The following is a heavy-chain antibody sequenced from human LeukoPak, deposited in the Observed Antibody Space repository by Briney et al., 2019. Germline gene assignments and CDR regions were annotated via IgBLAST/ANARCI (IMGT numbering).Heavy chain of an antibody. CDR3: ARDRSGYRHDY. Sequence: PSETLSLTCTVSGGSISSYYWSWIRQPPGKGLEWIGYIYYSGSTNYNPSLKSRVTISVDTSKNQFSPKLSSVTAADTAVYYCARDRSGYRHDYWGQGTLVTVSS. CDR2: IYYSGST. CDR1: GGSISSYY. J-gene: IGHJ4*02. D-gene: IGHD5-12*01. V-gene: IGHV4-59*01.